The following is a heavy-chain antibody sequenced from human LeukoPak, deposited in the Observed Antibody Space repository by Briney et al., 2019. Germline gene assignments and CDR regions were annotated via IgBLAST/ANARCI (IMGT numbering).Heavy chain of an antibody. D-gene: IGHD3-16*01. Sequence: SGPTLVKPTQTLTLTCTFSGFSLSTSGVGVGWIRQPPGKALEWLAIIFWDDDKRYSPFLKSRLTITEDTSKNQVVLTMTNMDPVDTATYYCAHSLPYDHGLDYWGQGTLVTVSS. CDR2: IFWDDDK. V-gene: IGHV2-5*02. CDR1: GFSLSTSGVG. J-gene: IGHJ4*02. CDR3: AHSLPYDHGLDY.